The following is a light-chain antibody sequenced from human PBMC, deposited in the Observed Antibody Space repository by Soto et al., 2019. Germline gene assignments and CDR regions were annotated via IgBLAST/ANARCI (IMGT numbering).Light chain of an antibody. J-gene: IGLJ1*01. V-gene: IGLV2-14*03. CDR2: EVS. CDR3: SSYTSTRTYV. CDR1: SSDVGGYNY. Sequence: QSVLTRPASVSGSPGQSITISCTGTSSDVGGYNYVSWYQQHPGKGPKLMIYEVSNRPSGVSNRFSGSKSGNTATLTISGLQAEDEADYYCSSYTSTRTYVFGTGTKVTVL.